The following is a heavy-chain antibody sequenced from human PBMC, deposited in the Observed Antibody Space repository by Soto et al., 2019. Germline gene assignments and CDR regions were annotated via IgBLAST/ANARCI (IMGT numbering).Heavy chain of an antibody. CDR2: ISSGSGTI. CDR3: ARESEDLTSNFDY. J-gene: IGHJ4*02. CDR1: GFSFSDYE. V-gene: IGHV3-48*03. Sequence: GGSLRLSCAASGFSFSDYEMNWFRQAPGKGLQWVSYISSGSGTIYYADSVKGRFTISRDNAKSAAFLQMNSLRAEDTAVYYCARESEDLTSNFDYWGQGTLVTVSS.